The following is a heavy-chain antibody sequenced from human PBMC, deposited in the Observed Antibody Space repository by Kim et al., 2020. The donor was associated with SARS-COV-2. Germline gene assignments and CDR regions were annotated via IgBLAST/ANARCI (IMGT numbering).Heavy chain of an antibody. Sequence: SETLSLTCAVYGGSFSGYYWSWIRQPPGKRLEWIGEINHSGSTNYNPSLKSRVTISVDTSKKQFSLKVSSVTAADTAVYYCARVRGYSYGYGHWGQGTLVTVSS. CDR1: GGSFSGYY. J-gene: IGHJ4*02. CDR3: ARVRGYSYGYGH. D-gene: IGHD5-18*01. V-gene: IGHV4-34*01. CDR2: INHSGST.